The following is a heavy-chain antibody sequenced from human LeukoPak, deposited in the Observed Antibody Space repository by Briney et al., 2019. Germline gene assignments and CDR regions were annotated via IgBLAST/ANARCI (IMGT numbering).Heavy chain of an antibody. CDR3: ARGYSYGHFDY. CDR1: GFTFSSYS. J-gene: IGHJ4*02. D-gene: IGHD5-18*01. CDR2: ISSSSSYI. V-gene: IGHV3-21*04. Sequence: GGSLRLSCAASGFTFSSYSMNWVRQAPGKGLEWVSSISSSSSYIYYADSVKGRFTISRDNSKSTLYLQMNNLRAEDTAVYYCARGYSYGHFDYWGQGTLVTVSS.